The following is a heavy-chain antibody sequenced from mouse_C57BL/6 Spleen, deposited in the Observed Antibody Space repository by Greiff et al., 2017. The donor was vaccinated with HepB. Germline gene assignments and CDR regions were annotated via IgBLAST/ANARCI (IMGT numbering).Heavy chain of an antibody. CDR2: IHPSDSDT. CDR3: AIWEITTVTSFAY. Sequence: QVQLKQPGAELVKPGASVKVSCKASGYTFTSYWMHWVKQRPGQGLEWIGRIHPSDSDTNYNQKFKGKATLTVDKSSSTAYMQLSSLTSEDSAVYYCAIWEITTVTSFAYWGQGTLVTVSA. J-gene: IGHJ3*01. D-gene: IGHD1-1*01. V-gene: IGHV1-74*01. CDR1: GYTFTSYW.